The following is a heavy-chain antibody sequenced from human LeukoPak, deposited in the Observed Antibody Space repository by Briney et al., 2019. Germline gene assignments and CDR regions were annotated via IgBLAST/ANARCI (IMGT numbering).Heavy chain of an antibody. D-gene: IGHD3-22*01. V-gene: IGHV3-23*01. CDR2: ISGSGGST. CDR1: GFTFSSYA. Sequence: PGGSLRLSCAASGFTFSSYAMSWVRQAPGKGLEWVSAISGSGGSTYYADSVKGRFTISRDNSKNTLYLQMNSLRAEDTAVYYCAKGLTYYYDSSGYFPLDYWGKGTTVTVSS. J-gene: IGHJ6*04. CDR3: AKGLTYYYDSSGYFPLDY.